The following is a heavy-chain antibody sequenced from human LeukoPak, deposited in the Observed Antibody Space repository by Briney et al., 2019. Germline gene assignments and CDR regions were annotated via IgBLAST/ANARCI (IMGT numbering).Heavy chain of an antibody. J-gene: IGHJ4*02. CDR3: ARLIRDIVVVPAALYYFDY. V-gene: IGHV5-51*01. CDR1: GYSFTSYW. D-gene: IGHD2-2*01. CDR2: IYPGDSDT. Sequence: GESLKISCKGSGYSFTSYWIGWVRQMPGKGLEWMGIIYPGDSDTRYSPSFQGQVTISADKSISTAYLRWSSLKASDTAMYYCARLIRDIVVVPAALYYFDYWGQGTLVTVSS.